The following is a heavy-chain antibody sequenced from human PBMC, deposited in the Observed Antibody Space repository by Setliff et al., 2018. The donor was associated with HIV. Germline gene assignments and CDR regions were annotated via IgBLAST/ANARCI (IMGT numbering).Heavy chain of an antibody. CDR3: ARHRAAYWYYDY. V-gene: IGHV4-39*01. Sequence: SETLSLTCTVSGDSISRRTYYWDWIRQPPGKGLEWIGSMYYDGNTFYNTSLKSRLTISVDTSKNQLSLKLSPVTAADTAVYYCARHRAAYWYYDYWGQGTLVTVSS. D-gene: IGHD2-8*02. CDR1: GDSISRRTYY. CDR2: MYYDGNT. J-gene: IGHJ4*02.